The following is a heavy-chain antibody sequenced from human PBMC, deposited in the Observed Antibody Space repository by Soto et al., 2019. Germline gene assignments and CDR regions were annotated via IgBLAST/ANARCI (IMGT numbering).Heavy chain of an antibody. CDR1: GYTFTSYY. Sequence: ASVKGSCKASGYTFTSYYINWVRQATGQGLEWMGWMNPNSGNTGYAQELRGRVTMTRNTSNTTAYMELTSLTSDDTGVYYCAGGNFRYWGQGTLVTVSS. CDR2: MNPNSGNT. V-gene: IGHV1-8*01. J-gene: IGHJ4*02. CDR3: AGGNFRY.